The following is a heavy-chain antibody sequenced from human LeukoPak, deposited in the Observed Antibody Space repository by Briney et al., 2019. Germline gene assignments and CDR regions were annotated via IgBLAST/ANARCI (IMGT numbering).Heavy chain of an antibody. Sequence: ASVKVSCKASGYTFTSYYMHWVRQAPGQGLEWMGIINPSGGSTSYAQKFQSRVTMTRDTSTSTVYMELSSLRSEDTAVYYCARDLSPQSVPAAMPGDYWGQGTLVTVSS. CDR3: ARDLSPQSVPAAMPGDY. J-gene: IGHJ4*02. D-gene: IGHD2-2*01. CDR1: GYTFTSYY. CDR2: INPSGGST. V-gene: IGHV1-46*01.